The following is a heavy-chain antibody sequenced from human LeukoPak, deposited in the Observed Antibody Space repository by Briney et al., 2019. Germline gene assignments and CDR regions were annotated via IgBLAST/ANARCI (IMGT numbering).Heavy chain of an antibody. V-gene: IGHV4-39*02. J-gene: IGHJ4*02. Sequence: SETLSLTCTVSGGSISSRNYYWGWIRQPPGKGLEWIGSIYYSGSTYYNPSLKSRVTISVDTSKTQFSLKLSSVTAADTAVYYCARDRASGWYYYDSSGYYAFDYWGQGTLVTVSS. CDR3: ARDRASGWYYYDSSGYYAFDY. D-gene: IGHD3-22*01. CDR1: GGSISSRNYY. CDR2: IYYSGST.